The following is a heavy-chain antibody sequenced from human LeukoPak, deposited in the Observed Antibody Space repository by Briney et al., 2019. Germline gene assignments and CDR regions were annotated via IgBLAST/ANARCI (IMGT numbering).Heavy chain of an antibody. CDR3: ARVGEWLFDIDV. D-gene: IGHD3-16*01. CDR1: GDPISDYC. V-gene: IGHV4-4*07. Sequence: SETLSLTCTVSGDPISDYCWTWIRQPAGKGLEWIGRIFGNGSTNYNPSLKSRVAMSIDTSKMQFSLKLRSVTAADTAVYYCARVGEWLFDIDVWGKGTTVIVSS. J-gene: IGHJ6*03. CDR2: IFGNGST.